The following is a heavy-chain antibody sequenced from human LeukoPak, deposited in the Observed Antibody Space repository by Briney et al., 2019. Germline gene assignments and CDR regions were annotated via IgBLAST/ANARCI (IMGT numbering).Heavy chain of an antibody. V-gene: IGHV4-34*01. CDR3: ARWWGPRGYYGSGSYYRPDYFDY. CDR1: GGSFSGYY. D-gene: IGHD3-10*01. Sequence: SETLSLTCAVYGGSFSGYYWSWIRQPPGKGLEWIGEINHSGSTNYNPSLKSRVTISVDTSKNQFSLKLSAVTAADTAVYYCARWWGPRGYYGSGSYYRPDYFDYWGQGTLVTVSS. J-gene: IGHJ4*02. CDR2: INHSGST.